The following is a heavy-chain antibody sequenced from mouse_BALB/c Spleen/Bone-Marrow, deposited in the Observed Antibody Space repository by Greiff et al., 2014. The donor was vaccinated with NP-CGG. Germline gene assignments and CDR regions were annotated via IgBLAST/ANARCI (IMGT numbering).Heavy chain of an antibody. CDR1: GYTFTDYE. CDR3: TREGYYGSSPAWFAY. D-gene: IGHD1-1*01. Sequence: QVQLQQSGAEPVRPGASVTLSCKASGYTFTDYEMHWVKQTPVHGLEWIGAIDPETGGTAYNQKFKGKATLTADKSSSTAYMELRSLTSEDSAVYYCTREGYYGSSPAWFAYWGQGTLVTVSA. CDR2: IDPETGGT. J-gene: IGHJ3*01. V-gene: IGHV1-15*01.